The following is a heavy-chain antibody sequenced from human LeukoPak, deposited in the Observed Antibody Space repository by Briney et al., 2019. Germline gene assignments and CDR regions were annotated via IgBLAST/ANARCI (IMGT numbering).Heavy chain of an antibody. V-gene: IGHV3-66*02. CDR2: ISSGGST. CDR3: ARGGLRGYSYGYGRAFDI. D-gene: IGHD5-18*01. CDR1: GFTVSSNY. J-gene: IGHJ3*02. Sequence: GGSLRLSCAASGFTVSSNYMSWVRQAPGKGLEWVSVISSGGSTYYADSVKGRFTISRDNSKNTLYLQMNSLRAEDTAVYYFARGGLRGYSYGYGRAFDIWGQGTMVTVSS.